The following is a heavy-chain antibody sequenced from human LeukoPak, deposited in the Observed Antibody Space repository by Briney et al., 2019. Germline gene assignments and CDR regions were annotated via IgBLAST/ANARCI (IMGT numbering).Heavy chain of an antibody. Sequence: GASVKASSKASVYTFTSYGISWVRQAPSHRLGWRGWMSAYNSNTNYDQKLQGRATMTTDTSTSTAYMELRSLRSDDTAVYYCAGDIPGYCSGGSCSQGYWGQGTLVTVSP. V-gene: IGHV1-18*01. CDR2: MSAYNSNT. D-gene: IGHD2-15*01. CDR3: AGDIPGYCSGGSCSQGY. CDR1: VYTFTSYG. J-gene: IGHJ4*02.